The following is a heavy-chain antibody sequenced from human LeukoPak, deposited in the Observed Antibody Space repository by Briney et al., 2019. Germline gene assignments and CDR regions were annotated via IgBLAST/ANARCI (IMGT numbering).Heavy chain of an antibody. CDR2: INPNSGGT. J-gene: IGHJ4*02. CDR1: GYTFTGYY. CDR3: APSLRGRFGELLFVFDY. V-gene: IGHV1-2*02. D-gene: IGHD3-10*01. Sequence: ASVKVSCKASGYTFTGYYMHWVRQAPGQGLEWMGWINPNSGGTNYAQKFQGRVTMTRDTSISTAYMELSRLRSDDTAVYYCAPSLRGRFGELLFVFDYWGQGTLVTVSS.